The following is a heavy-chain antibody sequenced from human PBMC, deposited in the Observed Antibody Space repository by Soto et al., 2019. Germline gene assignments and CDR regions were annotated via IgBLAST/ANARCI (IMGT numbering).Heavy chain of an antibody. J-gene: IGHJ4*02. D-gene: IGHD4-17*01. V-gene: IGHV4-34*01. CDR1: GGSFSGYY. CDR3: ARDARYGDYPLVY. CDR2: INHSGST. Sequence: QVQLQQWGAGLLKPSETLSLTCAVYGGSFSGYYWSWIRQPPGKGLEWIGEINHSGSTNYNPSLKSRVTISVDTSKNQFSLKLSSVPAADTAVYYCARDARYGDYPLVYWGQGTLVTVSS.